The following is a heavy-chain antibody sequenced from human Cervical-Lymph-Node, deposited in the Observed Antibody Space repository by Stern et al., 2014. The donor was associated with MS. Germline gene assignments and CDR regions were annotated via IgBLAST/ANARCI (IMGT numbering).Heavy chain of an antibody. CDR3: ARHRQRTLYGMDV. D-gene: IGHD6-25*01. CDR2: IYPGDSDP. J-gene: IGHJ6*02. V-gene: IGHV5-51*01. Sequence: VQLVQSGAEVKKPGESLKISCKGSGYSFTNYWIGWVRQISGKGLEWMGVIYPGDSDPRYSPSFQGRVTISADKSISTAYLQWSSLKASDTAMYYCARHRQRTLYGMDVWGQGTTVTVSS. CDR1: GYSFTNYW.